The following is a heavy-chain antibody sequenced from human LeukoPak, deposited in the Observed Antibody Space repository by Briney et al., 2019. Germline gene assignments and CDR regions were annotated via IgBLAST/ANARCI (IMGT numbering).Heavy chain of an antibody. CDR3: ARGRWDFDY. CDR2: IYYSGST. Sequence: SETPSLTCTVSGGSISSYYWSWIRQPPGKGLEWIGYIYYSGSTNYNPSLKSRVTISVDTSKNQFSLKLSSVTAADTAVYYCARGRWDFDYWGQGTLVTVSS. V-gene: IGHV4-59*01. J-gene: IGHJ4*02. CDR1: GGSISSYY. D-gene: IGHD4-23*01.